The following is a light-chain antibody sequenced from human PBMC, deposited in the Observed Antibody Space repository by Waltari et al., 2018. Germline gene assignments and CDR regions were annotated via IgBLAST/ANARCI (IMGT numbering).Light chain of an antibody. CDR2: RAS. CDR1: QSISTW. V-gene: IGKV1-5*03. Sequence: DIQMTQSPSSLSASVGDKVTITCRASQSISTWLAWFQLKPGKAPKLLISRASNLESGVPSRFSGSGSGTEFTLTISSLLPEDFATYYCQQYNSDSHSFGQGTRLEIK. CDR3: QQYNSDSHS. J-gene: IGKJ2*01.